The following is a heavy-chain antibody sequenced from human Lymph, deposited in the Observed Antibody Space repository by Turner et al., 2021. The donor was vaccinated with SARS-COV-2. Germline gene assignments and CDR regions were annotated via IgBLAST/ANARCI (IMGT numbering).Heavy chain of an antibody. V-gene: IGHV1-8*02. CDR2: VNPNSGNT. CDR3: ARGRYSGGGMDV. J-gene: IGHJ6*02. Sequence: QVQLVQCGAEVKKPEASVKGACKAPGYTLTSYDINWVRQATGQGRELLGSVNPNSGNTGYAREFQGRVTMTRNTSMSTAYLELGGLGAEDRAMYYCARGRYSGGGMDVWGQGTTVTVSS. CDR1: GYTLTSYD. D-gene: IGHD1-26*01.